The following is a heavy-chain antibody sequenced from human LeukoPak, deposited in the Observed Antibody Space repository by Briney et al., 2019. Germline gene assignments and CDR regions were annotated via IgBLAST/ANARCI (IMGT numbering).Heavy chain of an antibody. CDR2: IIPIFGTA. Sequence: ASVKVSCKASGYTFTSYGISWVRQAPGQGLEWMGGIIPIFGTANYAQKFQGRVTITADESTSTAYMELSSLRSEDTAVYYCVSGAFEDVWGQGTTVTVSS. CDR1: GYTFTSYG. D-gene: IGHD2-15*01. CDR3: VSGAFEDV. V-gene: IGHV1-69*13. J-gene: IGHJ6*02.